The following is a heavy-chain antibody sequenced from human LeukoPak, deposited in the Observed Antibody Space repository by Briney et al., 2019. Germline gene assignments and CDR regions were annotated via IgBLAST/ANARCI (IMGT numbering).Heavy chain of an antibody. J-gene: IGHJ4*02. V-gene: IGHV3-48*03. Sequence: PGGSLRLSCAASGFTFSSYEMNWVRQAPGKGLEWVSYISSSGSTIYYADSVKGRFTISRDNAKNSLYLQMNSLRAEDTAVYYCAKDGGVGATIFGTHDYWGQGTLVTVSS. CDR2: ISSSGSTI. CDR3: AKDGGVGATIFGTHDY. CDR1: GFTFSSYE. D-gene: IGHD1-26*01.